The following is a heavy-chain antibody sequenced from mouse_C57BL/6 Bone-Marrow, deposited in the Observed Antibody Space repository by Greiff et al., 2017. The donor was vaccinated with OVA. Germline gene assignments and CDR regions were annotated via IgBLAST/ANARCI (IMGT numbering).Heavy chain of an antibody. CDR2: IYPSDSET. CDR3: ATYYSNYEGWYFDV. J-gene: IGHJ1*03. CDR1: GYTFTSYW. Sequence: QVQLKQPGAELVRPGSSVKLSCKASGYTFTSYWMDWVKQRPGQGLEWIGNIYPSDSETHYNQKFKDKATLTVDKSSSTAYMQLSSLTSEDSAVYYCATYYSNYEGWYFDVWGTGTTVTVSS. D-gene: IGHD2-5*01. V-gene: IGHV1-61*01.